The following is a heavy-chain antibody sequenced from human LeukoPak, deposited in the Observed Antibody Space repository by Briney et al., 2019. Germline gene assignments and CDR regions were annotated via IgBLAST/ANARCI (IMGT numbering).Heavy chain of an antibody. V-gene: IGHV4-34*01. CDR1: GGSFSGSY. J-gene: IGHJ4*02. D-gene: IGHD6-13*01. Sequence: PETWSLTSAAKGGSFSGSYWSWIRQPPGKGLEWIGEINHSGSTNYNPSLKSRVTISVDTSKNQFSLKLSSVTAADTAVYYCVRLAAAGNNLVYYFDYWGQGTLVTVSS. CDR3: VRLAAAGNNLVYYFDY. CDR2: INHSGST.